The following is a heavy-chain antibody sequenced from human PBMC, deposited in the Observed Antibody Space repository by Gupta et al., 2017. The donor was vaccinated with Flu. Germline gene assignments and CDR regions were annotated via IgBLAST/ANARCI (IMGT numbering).Heavy chain of an antibody. Sequence: EVQLLESGGGLVQPGGSLRLSCVASGFTFSRYAIAWVRQAPGKGLEWVSGISTGSGTTYYADSVKGRFTISIDNSKSTLYLQMNRLRVEDTAVYYCAKAYKSNYVDAFDIWGQGTMVTVSS. CDR2: ISTGSGTT. CDR1: GFTFSRYA. D-gene: IGHD1-7*01. V-gene: IGHV3-23*01. J-gene: IGHJ3*02. CDR3: AKAYKSNYVDAFDI.